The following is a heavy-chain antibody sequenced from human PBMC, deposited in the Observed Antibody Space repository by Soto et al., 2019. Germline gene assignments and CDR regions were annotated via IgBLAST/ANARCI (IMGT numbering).Heavy chain of an antibody. CDR3: ARDVFCGGAPACPDMDV. Sequence: ASGKVSCKASGYTFSCYSITWVRQAPGQGLEWMGRISGYNGNTNYARTLRGRLTLTTDTSTSTAYMELRSLTSDDTAVYYCARDVFCGGAPACPDMDVWGQGTTVTVSS. CDR2: ISGYNGNT. J-gene: IGHJ6*02. D-gene: IGHD2-21*01. V-gene: IGHV1-18*04. CDR1: GYTFSCYS.